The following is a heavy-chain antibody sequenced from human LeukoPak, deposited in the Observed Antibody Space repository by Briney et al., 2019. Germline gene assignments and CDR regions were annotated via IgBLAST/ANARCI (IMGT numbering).Heavy chain of an antibody. D-gene: IGHD2-2*01. J-gene: IGHJ6*02. Sequence: SETLSLTCTVSGGSISTNTYYWGWVRQPPGKGLEWIGSIYYTGSTYYNPSLKSRVTISLDTSKNRFSLKLSSVTAADTAVYYCARDTAHCSSTSCYGKNYYYGMDVWGQGTTVTVSS. V-gene: IGHV4-39*07. CDR2: IYYTGST. CDR3: ARDTAHCSSTSCYGKNYYYGMDV. CDR1: GGSISTNTYY.